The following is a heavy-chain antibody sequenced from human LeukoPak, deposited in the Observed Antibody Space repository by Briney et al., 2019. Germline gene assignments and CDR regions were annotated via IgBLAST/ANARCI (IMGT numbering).Heavy chain of an antibody. D-gene: IGHD3-10*01. CDR1: GFTFSRYA. CDR3: ARENGRQIISPYFDH. Sequence: GGSLRLSCAASGFTFSRYAMHWVRQAPGKGLEWVTFISYDGKNKYYTDSVKGRFTISRDSSKNTLYLQMNSLRAEDTAVYYCARENGRQIISPYFDHWGQGTLVTVSS. CDR2: ISYDGKNK. V-gene: IGHV3-30*14. J-gene: IGHJ4*02.